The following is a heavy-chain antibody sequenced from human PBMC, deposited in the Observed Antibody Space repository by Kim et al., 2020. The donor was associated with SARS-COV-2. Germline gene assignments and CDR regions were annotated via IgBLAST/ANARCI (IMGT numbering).Heavy chain of an antibody. V-gene: IGHV3-21*01. CDR3: ARDPTYYYGSGSYYKGGFDY. CDR1: GFTFSSYS. CDR2: ISSSSSYI. J-gene: IGHJ4*02. D-gene: IGHD3-10*01. Sequence: GGSLRLSCAASGFTFSSYSMNWVRQAPGKGLEWVSSISSSSSYIYYADSVKGRFTISRDNAKNSLYLQMNSLRAEDTAVYYCARDPTYYYGSGSYYKGGFDYWGQGTLVTVSS.